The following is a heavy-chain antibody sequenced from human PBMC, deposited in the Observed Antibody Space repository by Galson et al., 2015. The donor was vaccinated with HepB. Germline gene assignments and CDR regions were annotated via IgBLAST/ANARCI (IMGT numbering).Heavy chain of an antibody. Sequence: SLRLSCAASGFTFSSYAMSWVRQAPGKGLEWVSAISGSGGSTYYADSVKGRFTISRDNSKNTLYLQMNSLSAEDTAVYYCAKDSKRAPAAGYYFDYWGQGTLVTVSS. V-gene: IGHV3-23*01. J-gene: IGHJ4*02. CDR3: AKDSKRAPAAGYYFDY. D-gene: IGHD2-2*01. CDR2: ISGSGGST. CDR1: GFTFSSYA.